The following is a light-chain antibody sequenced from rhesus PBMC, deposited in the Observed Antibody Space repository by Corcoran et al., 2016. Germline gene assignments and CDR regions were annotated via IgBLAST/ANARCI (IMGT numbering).Light chain of an antibody. CDR1: QGISSW. CDR3: QQYSSRPRT. V-gene: IGKV1-22*01. J-gene: IGKJ1*01. Sequence: DIQMTQSPSSLSASVGDTVTITCRASQGISSWLAWYQQKPGKAPKLLFYKASRLQSGVPSRFSGSGAWTDVTLTINSLQSEDFATYYCQQYSSRPRTFGQGTKVEIQ. CDR2: KAS.